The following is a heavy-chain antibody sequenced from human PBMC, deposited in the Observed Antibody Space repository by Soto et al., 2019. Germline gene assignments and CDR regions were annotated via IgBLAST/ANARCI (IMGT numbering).Heavy chain of an antibody. CDR1: GYTFTSYD. V-gene: IGHV1-8*01. D-gene: IGHD6-19*01. J-gene: IGHJ6*03. CDR3: ARAPPGYSSGWYPNYYYYYYRDV. Sequence: ASVKVSCKASGYTFTSYDINWVRQATGQGLEWMGWMNPNSGNTGYAQKFQGRVTMTRNTSISTAYMELSSLRSEDTAVYYCARAPPGYSSGWYPNYYYYYYRDVGGKGTTVTVSS. CDR2: MNPNSGNT.